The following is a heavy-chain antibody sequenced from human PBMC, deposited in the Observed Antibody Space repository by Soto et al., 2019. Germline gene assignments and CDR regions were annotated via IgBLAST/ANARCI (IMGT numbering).Heavy chain of an antibody. CDR3: VSSPRAVPGTGYFDY. CDR1: GYTFTSYG. V-gene: IGHV1-18*01. CDR2: ISAYNGNT. J-gene: IGHJ4*01. D-gene: IGHD6-19*01. Sequence: ASVKVSCKASGYTFTSYGISWVRQAPGQGLEWMGWISAYNGNTNYAQKLQGRVTMTTDTSTSTAYMELRSLRSDDKAVYYCVSSPRAVPGTGYFDYSGQGHLVTVS.